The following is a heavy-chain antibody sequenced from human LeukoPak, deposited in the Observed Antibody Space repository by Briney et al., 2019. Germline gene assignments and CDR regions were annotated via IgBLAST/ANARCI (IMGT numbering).Heavy chain of an antibody. CDR2: IDPDDSGS. D-gene: IGHD4-23*01. CDR1: GFTFSSYW. CDR3: AGVRAGGNRAFDV. Sequence: GGSLRLSCAASGFTFSSYWMHWVRHAPGEGLVWVSRIDPDDSGSTYADSVKGRFTISRDNAKNTLWLQMNSLRADDTAVYYCAGVRAGGNRAFDVWGQGAVVAVSS. V-gene: IGHV3-74*01. J-gene: IGHJ3*01.